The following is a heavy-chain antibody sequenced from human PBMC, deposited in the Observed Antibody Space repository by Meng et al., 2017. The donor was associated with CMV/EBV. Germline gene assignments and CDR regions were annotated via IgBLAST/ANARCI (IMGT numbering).Heavy chain of an antibody. Sequence: SVKVSCKASGCTFSSYTISWVRQAPGQGLEWMGRIIPIIGIANYAQKFQGRVTITADKSTSTAYMELSSLRSEDTAVYYCARGYCSSTSWAAPDYWGQGTLVTVSS. D-gene: IGHD2-2*01. CDR3: ARGYCSSTSWAAPDY. CDR1: GCTFSSYT. V-gene: IGHV1-69*02. J-gene: IGHJ4*02. CDR2: IIPIIGIA.